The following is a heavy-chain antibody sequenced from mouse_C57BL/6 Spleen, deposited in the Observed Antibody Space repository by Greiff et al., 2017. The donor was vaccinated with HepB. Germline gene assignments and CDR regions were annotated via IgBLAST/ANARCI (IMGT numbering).Heavy chain of an antibody. CDR3: TRGTTVVEGFAY. D-gene: IGHD1-1*01. CDR1: GYTFTDYE. Sequence: QVQLQQSGAELVRPGASVTLSCKASGYTFTDYEMHWVKQTPVHGLEWIGAIDPETGGTAYNQKFKGKAILTADKSSSTAYMELRSLTSEDAAVSYCTRGTTVVEGFAYWVQGTLVTVSA. V-gene: IGHV1-15*01. J-gene: IGHJ3*01. CDR2: IDPETGGT.